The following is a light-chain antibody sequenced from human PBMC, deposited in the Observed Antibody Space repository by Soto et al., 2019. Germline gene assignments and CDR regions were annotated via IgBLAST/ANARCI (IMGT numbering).Light chain of an antibody. V-gene: IGLV2-14*01. CDR1: ISDVDDYNY. Sequence: QSALTQPASVSGSPGQSITISCTGIISDVDDYNYVSWYQQHPGKVPKLIIYEVTKRPSGVSNHFSGSKSGNTASLTISGLQTDDEADYYCSSYTSSTRVFGGGTKADRP. J-gene: IGLJ3*02. CDR3: SSYTSSTRV. CDR2: EVT.